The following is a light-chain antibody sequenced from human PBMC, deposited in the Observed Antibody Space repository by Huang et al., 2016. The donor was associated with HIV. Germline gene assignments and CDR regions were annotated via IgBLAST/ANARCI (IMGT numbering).Light chain of an antibody. V-gene: IGKV3-11*01. Sequence: EIVLTQSPATLSLSPGERATLSCRASQSVSSSLAWYQQKPGQPPTLLLYDASTRATGIPARFSGSGSGTDFTLTVSSLEPEDFAIYYCQHRGNWPYTFGQGTKLEIK. CDR2: DAS. CDR1: QSVSSS. J-gene: IGKJ2*01. CDR3: QHRGNWPYT.